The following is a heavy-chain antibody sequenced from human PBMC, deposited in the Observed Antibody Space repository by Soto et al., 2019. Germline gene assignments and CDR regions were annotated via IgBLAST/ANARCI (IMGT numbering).Heavy chain of an antibody. V-gene: IGHV6-1*01. D-gene: IGHD3-9*01. CDR3: ARDRSTIFGLLDY. CDR2: TYYRSKWYN. Sequence: SQTLSLTCGISGDSVSSNSAAWNWIRQSPSRGLEWLGRTYYRSKWYNDYAVCVKRRITINADTSKNQFSLQLNSVTPDDTAVYYCARDRSTIFGLLDYWGQGTLVTVSS. J-gene: IGHJ4*02. CDR1: GDSVSSNSAA.